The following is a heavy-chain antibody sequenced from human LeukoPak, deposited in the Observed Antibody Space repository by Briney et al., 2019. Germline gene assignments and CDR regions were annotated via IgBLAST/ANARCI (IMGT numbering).Heavy chain of an antibody. CDR2: IYYSGNT. CDR3: APRRVGRPFDI. J-gene: IGHJ3*02. Sequence: SETLSLTCTVSGGSISSSSYYWGWIRQPPGKGLEWIGSIYYSGNTNYNPSLKSRVTISVDTSKNQFSLKLSSVTAADTAVYYCAPRRVGRPFDIWGQGTMVTVSS. D-gene: IGHD1-1*01. CDR1: GGSISSSSYY. V-gene: IGHV4-39*07.